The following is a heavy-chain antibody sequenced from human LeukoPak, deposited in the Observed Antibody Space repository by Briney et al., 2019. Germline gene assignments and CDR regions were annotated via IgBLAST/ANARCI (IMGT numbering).Heavy chain of an antibody. CDR2: IYYSGST. Sequence: SETLSLTCTVSGGSISSSSYYWGWIRQPPGKGLEWIGSIYYSGSTYYNPSLKSRVTISVDTSKNQFSLKLSSVTAADTAVYYCARHKLLDYGDYVGTFDAFDTWGQGTMVTVSS. V-gene: IGHV4-39*01. D-gene: IGHD4-17*01. J-gene: IGHJ3*02. CDR3: ARHKLLDYGDYVGTFDAFDT. CDR1: GGSISSSSYY.